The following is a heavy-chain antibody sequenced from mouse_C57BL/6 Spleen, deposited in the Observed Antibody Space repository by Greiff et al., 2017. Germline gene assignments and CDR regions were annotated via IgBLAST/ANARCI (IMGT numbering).Heavy chain of an antibody. D-gene: IGHD2-1*01. V-gene: IGHV1-62-2*01. J-gene: IGHJ2*01. Sequence: QVQLHQSGAELVKPGASLKLSCKASGYTFPEYTIHWVKQRSGQGFEWIGWFYPGSGSIKYNEKFKDKATLTADKSSSTVYMELSRLTSEDSAVYFCARHEASSLYYGNYDYWGQGTTLTVSS. CDR2: FYPGSGSI. CDR3: ARHEASSLYYGNYDY. CDR1: GYTFPEYT.